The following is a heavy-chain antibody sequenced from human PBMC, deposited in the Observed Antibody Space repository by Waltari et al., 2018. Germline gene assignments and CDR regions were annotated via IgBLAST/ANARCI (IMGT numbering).Heavy chain of an antibody. J-gene: IGHJ3*02. CDR2: IISKAYGGTT. CDR1: GFTFGDYA. V-gene: IGHV3-49*04. CDR3: TRDGKGGSSDAFDI. Sequence: EVQLVESGGGLVQPGRSLRLSCTASGFTFGDYAISWVRQSPGKGLEWVGVIISKAYGGTTEYAASVKGRFTISRDDSKSIAYLQMNSLKTEDTAVYYCTRDGKGGSSDAFDIWGQGTMVTVSS. D-gene: IGHD6-6*01.